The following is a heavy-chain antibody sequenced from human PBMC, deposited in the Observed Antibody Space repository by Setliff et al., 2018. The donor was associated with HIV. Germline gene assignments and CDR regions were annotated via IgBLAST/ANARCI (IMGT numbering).Heavy chain of an antibody. CDR2: INPSGGST. D-gene: IGHD7-27*01. CDR3: ARAPNWGSPHYFDF. Sequence: ASVKVSCKASDYTFTSFGITWVRQAPGQRPEWLGWINPSGGSTSYAQKFQGRVTMTRDTSTSTVYMELSSLRSEDTAVYYCARAPNWGSPHYFDFWGQGTLVTVSS. J-gene: IGHJ4*02. V-gene: IGHV1-46*01. CDR1: DYTFTSFG.